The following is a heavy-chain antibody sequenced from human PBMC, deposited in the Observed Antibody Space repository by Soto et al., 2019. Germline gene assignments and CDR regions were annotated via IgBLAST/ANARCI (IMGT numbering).Heavy chain of an antibody. J-gene: IGHJ5*02. CDR2: ISPNNGNT. V-gene: IGHV1-18*01. CDR3: ARYCSGGSCSWAPYNWFDP. CDR1: GYTFTSYD. D-gene: IGHD2-15*01. Sequence: ASVKVSCKASGYTFTSYDIDWVRQATGQGLEWMGWISPNNGNTNYAQKLQGRVTMTRDTSTSTAYMELRSLRSDDTAVYYCARYCSGGSCSWAPYNWFDPWGQGTLVTVSS.